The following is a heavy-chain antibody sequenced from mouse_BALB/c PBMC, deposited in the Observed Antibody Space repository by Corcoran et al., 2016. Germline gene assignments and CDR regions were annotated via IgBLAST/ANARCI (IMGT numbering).Heavy chain of an antibody. CDR1: GFNITDTY. CDR3: ARWDWYCDV. CDR2: IDPANGNT. J-gene: IGHJ1*01. V-gene: IGHV14-3*02. Sequence: EVQLQQSGAELVKPGASVKLSCTASGFNITDTYMHWVKQRPEHGLEWIGRIDPANGNTKYDTKFQGKATITADTSSNTAYLQLSSLTSEDTAVYYCARWDWYCDVWGAGTTVTVSS.